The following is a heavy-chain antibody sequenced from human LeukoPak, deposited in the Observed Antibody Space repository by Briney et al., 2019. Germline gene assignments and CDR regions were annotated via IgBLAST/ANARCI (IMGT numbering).Heavy chain of an antibody. Sequence: WGSLSFTCAASGFTFSSYWLHWVGQDPGKGLVWVSRINSDESSTNYADSVKGRFTISRDNAKNTLYLQMNSLRAEDSAVYYCRSYRWSRYFQYWGQGHVVRVFS. CDR3: RSYRWSRYFQY. J-gene: IGHJ4*02. CDR1: GFTFSSYW. D-gene: IGHD3-3*01. CDR2: INSDESST. V-gene: IGHV3-74*01.